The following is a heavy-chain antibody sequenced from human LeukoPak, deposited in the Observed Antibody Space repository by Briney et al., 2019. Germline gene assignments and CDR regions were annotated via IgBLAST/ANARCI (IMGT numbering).Heavy chain of an antibody. V-gene: IGHV3-74*01. CDR1: GFTFNRHW. D-gene: IGHD1-26*01. CDR2: SNSDGSST. CDR3: ARDTDSGSYYADY. Sequence: GGSLRLSCAASGFTFNRHWMHWVRQAPGKGLVWVSRSNSDGSSTVYADSVKGRFTISRDNAKNTLYLQMNSLRAEDTAVYYCARDTDSGSYYADYWGQGTLVTVSS. J-gene: IGHJ4*02.